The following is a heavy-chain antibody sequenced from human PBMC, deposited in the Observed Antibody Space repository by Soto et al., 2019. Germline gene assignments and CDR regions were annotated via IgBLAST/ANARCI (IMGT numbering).Heavy chain of an antibody. CDR1: GFTFSSND. D-gene: IGHD2-15*01. V-gene: IGHV3-48*01. CDR2: ISSSSSPI. CDR3: ARTNRIFDAFDI. Sequence: EVQLVESGGGLVQPGGSLRLSCAAAGFTFSSNDMNWVRQAPGKGLEWVSYISSSSSPIYYADSVRGRFTISRDNAKNSLYLQMNSLRAEDTAVYYCARTNRIFDAFDIWGQGTMVTVSS. J-gene: IGHJ3*02.